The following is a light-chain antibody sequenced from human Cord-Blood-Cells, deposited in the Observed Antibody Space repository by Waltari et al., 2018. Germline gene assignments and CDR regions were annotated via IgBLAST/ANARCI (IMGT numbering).Light chain of an antibody. CDR2: SNI. Sequence: QSVLTQPPSASGTPGQRVTISCSGSSSNIGSNTVNWNQQLPGTAPKLLIYSNIPRPAGVPDRFSGSKSGTSASLAISGLQSEDEADYYCAAWDDSLNGFYVFGTGTKVTVL. CDR1: SSNIGSNT. J-gene: IGLJ1*01. CDR3: AAWDDSLNGFYV. V-gene: IGLV1-44*01.